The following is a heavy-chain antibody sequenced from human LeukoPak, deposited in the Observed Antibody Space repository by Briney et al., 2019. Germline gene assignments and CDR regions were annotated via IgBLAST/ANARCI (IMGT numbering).Heavy chain of an antibody. Sequence: KSSETLSLTCSVSGDSISLSFYYWGWIRQPPGKALEWIGSVYYSGTTSYNPSLKSRVTISVDMSKNHFSLRLRSVTAADTAVYYCARFTRDDYSNLYYFDYWGQGTLVTVSS. CDR2: VYYSGTT. CDR1: GDSISLSFYY. D-gene: IGHD4-11*01. V-gene: IGHV4-39*07. J-gene: IGHJ4*02. CDR3: ARFTRDDYSNLYYFDY.